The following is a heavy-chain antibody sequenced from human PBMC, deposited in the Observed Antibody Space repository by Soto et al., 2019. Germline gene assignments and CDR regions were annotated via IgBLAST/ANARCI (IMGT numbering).Heavy chain of an antibody. CDR2: IYYSANT. CDR3: ARGPCGGDCYPPDS. J-gene: IGHJ4*02. CDR1: GGSFSGYY. D-gene: IGHD2-21*02. Sequence: PSETLSLTCAVYGGSFSGYYWTWIRQPPGTGLEWIGYIYYSANTYYNPSLKSRVTISVDTSKNHLSLKLSSVTAADTAVYYCARGPCGGDCYPPDSWGQGTLVTVSS. V-gene: IGHV4-34*01.